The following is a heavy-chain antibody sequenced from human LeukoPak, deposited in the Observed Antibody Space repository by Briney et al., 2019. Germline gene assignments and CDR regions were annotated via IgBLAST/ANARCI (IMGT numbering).Heavy chain of an antibody. CDR2: ISSSSSYI. J-gene: IGHJ4*02. CDR1: GFTFSSYS. V-gene: IGHV3-21*01. Sequence: GGSLRLSCAASGFTFSSYSMNWVRQAPGKGLEWVSSISSSSSYIYYADSVKGRFTISRDNAKNSLYLQMNSLRAEDTAVYYCARTVVPAAPYFDYWGQGTLVTVSS. D-gene: IGHD2-2*01. CDR3: ARTVVPAAPYFDY.